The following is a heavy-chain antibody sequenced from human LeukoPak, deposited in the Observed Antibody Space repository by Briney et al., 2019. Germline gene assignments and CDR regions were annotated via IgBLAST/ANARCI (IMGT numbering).Heavy chain of an antibody. J-gene: IGHJ5*02. CDR1: GYTFTGYY. CDR2: INPNSGGT. V-gene: IGHV1-2*02. Sequence: GASVKVSCKASGYTFTGYYMHWVRQAPGQGLEWMGWINPNSGGTNYAQKFQGRVTMTRDTSISTAYMELSRLRSDDTAVYYCARDIRYCGGGCYTYNWFDPWGQGTLVTVSS. D-gene: IGHD2-21*02. CDR3: ARDIRYCGGGCYTYNWFDP.